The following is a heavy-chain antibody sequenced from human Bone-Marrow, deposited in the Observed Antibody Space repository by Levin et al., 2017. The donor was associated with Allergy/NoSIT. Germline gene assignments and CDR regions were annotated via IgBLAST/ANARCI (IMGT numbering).Heavy chain of an antibody. D-gene: IGHD4-17*01. V-gene: IGHV1-2*06. CDR3: ARESSADSDYDWGDF. Sequence: VASVKVSCTTSGYTFTAYFLHWVRQAPGQGLEWMGRINPNTGTTKYAPKFQGRVTMTTDTSISTAYMHVTRLRSDDTAVYYCARESSADSDYDWGDFWGQGTLVTVSS. J-gene: IGHJ4*02. CDR2: INPNTGTT. CDR1: GYTFTAYF.